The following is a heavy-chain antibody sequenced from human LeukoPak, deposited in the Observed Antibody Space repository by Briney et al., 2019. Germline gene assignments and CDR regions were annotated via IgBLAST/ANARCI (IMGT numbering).Heavy chain of an antibody. CDR3: AKGLGYYFDY. J-gene: IGHJ4*02. Sequence: GGSLRLSCAASGFTFSNYAIHWVRQAPGKGLEWVAFIQYDGSSAYYGDSVKGRFTMSRDNSKNTLSLQMNSLRVEDTAVYYCAKGLGYYFDYWGQGILVTVSS. CDR2: IQYDGSSA. D-gene: IGHD3-16*01. CDR1: GFTFSNYA. V-gene: IGHV3-30*02.